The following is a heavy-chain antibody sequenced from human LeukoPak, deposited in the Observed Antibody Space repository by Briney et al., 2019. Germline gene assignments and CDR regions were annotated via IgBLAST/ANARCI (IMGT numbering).Heavy chain of an antibody. CDR3: ARHIAKGGGWYDTTYYYYYMYV. CDR2: IYYSGST. D-gene: IGHD6-19*01. V-gene: IGHV4-59*08. CDR1: GGSISSYY. Sequence: PSETLSLTCTVSGGSISSYYWSWIRQPPGKGLEWIGYIYYSGSTNYNPSLKSRVTISVDTSKNQFSLKLSSVTAADTAVYYCARHIAKGGGWYDTTYYYYYMYVWGKGTTVTVSS. J-gene: IGHJ6*03.